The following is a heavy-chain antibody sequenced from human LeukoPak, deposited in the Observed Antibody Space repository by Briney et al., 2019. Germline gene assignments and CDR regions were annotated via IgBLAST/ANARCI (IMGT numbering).Heavy chain of an antibody. CDR1: GFTFSSYG. CDR2: IRYDGSNK. CDR3: AKLLWFGELYTENAFDI. D-gene: IGHD3-10*01. Sequence: GRSLRLSCAASGFTFSSYGMHWVRQAPGKGLEGVAFIRYDGSNKYYADSVKGRFTISRDNSKNTLYLQMNSLRAEDTAVYYCAKLLWFGELYTENAFDIWGQGTMVTVSS. V-gene: IGHV3-30*02. J-gene: IGHJ3*02.